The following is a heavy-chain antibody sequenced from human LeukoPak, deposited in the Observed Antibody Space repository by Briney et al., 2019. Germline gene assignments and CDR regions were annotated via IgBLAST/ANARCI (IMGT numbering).Heavy chain of an antibody. D-gene: IGHD1-26*01. J-gene: IGHJ4*02. Sequence: GGSLRLSCAASGFTFSSYAMSWVRQAPGKGLEWVAVISYDGSNKYYADSVKGRFTISRDNSKNTLYLQMNSLRAEDTAVYYCARYSGSYSVDYWGQGTLVTVSS. CDR1: GFTFSSYA. CDR2: ISYDGSNK. CDR3: ARYSGSYSVDY. V-gene: IGHV3-30-3*01.